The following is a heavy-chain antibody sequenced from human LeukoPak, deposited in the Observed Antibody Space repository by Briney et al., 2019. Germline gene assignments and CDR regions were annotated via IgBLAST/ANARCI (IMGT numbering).Heavy chain of an antibody. Sequence: GGSLRLSCAASGFTFSSYWMSWVRQAPGKGLEWVANIKQDGSEKYYVDSVKGRLTISRDNAKNSLYLQMNSLRAEDTAVYYCARLHIVVVTASFDIWGQGTMVTVSS. CDR2: IKQDGSEK. D-gene: IGHD2-21*02. J-gene: IGHJ3*02. V-gene: IGHV3-7*03. CDR3: ARLHIVVVTASFDI. CDR1: GFTFSSYW.